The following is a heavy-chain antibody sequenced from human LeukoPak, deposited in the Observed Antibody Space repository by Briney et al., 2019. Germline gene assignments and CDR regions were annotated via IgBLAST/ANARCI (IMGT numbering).Heavy chain of an antibody. CDR1: GFTFSDYG. D-gene: IGHD3-10*01. J-gene: IGHJ4*02. CDR3: ARVTYGSGTYGAFDY. Sequence: GGSLRLSCAASGFTFSDYGMSWVRQAPGKGLEWVSTFSGSGGSTYYADSVKGRFTISRDNSKNTLYLQMNSLRAEDTAVYYCARVTYGSGTYGAFDYWGQGTLVTVSS. V-gene: IGHV3-23*01. CDR2: FSGSGGST.